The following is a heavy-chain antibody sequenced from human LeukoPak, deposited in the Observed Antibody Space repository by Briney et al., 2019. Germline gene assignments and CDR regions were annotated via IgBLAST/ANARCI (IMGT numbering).Heavy chain of an antibody. CDR2: INTNGTVI. CDR3: ATKQWLAPPPDS. J-gene: IGHJ4*02. D-gene: IGHD6-19*01. CDR1: GLTFSKYS. Sequence: GGSLRLSCAASGLTFSKYSMLWVRQAPGKGLESVSRINTNGTVITYADSVKGRFTVSRDNADNTMFLQMNSVRDEDTAVYYCATKQWLAPPPDSWGQGTPVTVSS. V-gene: IGHV3-74*01.